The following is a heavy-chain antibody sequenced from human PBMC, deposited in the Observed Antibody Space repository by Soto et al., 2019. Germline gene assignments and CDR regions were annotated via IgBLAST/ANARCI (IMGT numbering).Heavy chain of an antibody. Sequence: QVQLSQFGAEVKKPGASVKVSCKASGYSFTNFHIHWVRQAPGQGLAWMGMIDPSGGITRDAQRLEGRITTTRDASTSTVYMELRSLTWEDTAVYYCARDVSGHDNYETIGYYFDHWGQGTLVTVSS. D-gene: IGHD3-22*01. CDR2: IDPSGGIT. J-gene: IGHJ4*02. V-gene: IGHV1-46*01. CDR3: ARDVSGHDNYETIGYYFDH. CDR1: GYSFTNFH.